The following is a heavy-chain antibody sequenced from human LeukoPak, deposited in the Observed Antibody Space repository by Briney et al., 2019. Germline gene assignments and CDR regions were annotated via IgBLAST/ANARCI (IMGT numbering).Heavy chain of an antibody. J-gene: IGHJ4*02. V-gene: IGHV4-34*01. Sequence: SETLSLTCAVYGGSFSGYYWSWIRQPPGKGPEWIGEINHSGSTNYNPSLKSRVTISVDTSKNQFSLKLSSVTAADTAVYYCARGSSGYYSLYYFDYWGQGTLVTVSS. CDR2: INHSGST. D-gene: IGHD3-22*01. CDR1: GGSFSGYY. CDR3: ARGSSGYYSLYYFDY.